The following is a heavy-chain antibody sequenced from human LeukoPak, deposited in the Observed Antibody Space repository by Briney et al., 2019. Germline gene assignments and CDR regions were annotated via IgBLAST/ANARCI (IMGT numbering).Heavy chain of an antibody. CDR2: ISYDGSNK. CDR1: GFTFSSYA. D-gene: IGHD6-13*01. Sequence: GRSLRLSCAASGFTFSSYAMHWVRQAPGKGLEWVAVISYDGSNKYYADSVKGRFTISRDNSKNTLYLQMNSLRAEDTAVYYCARVVGSSWSDYWSQGTLVTVSS. J-gene: IGHJ4*02. V-gene: IGHV3-30*04. CDR3: ARVVGSSWSDY.